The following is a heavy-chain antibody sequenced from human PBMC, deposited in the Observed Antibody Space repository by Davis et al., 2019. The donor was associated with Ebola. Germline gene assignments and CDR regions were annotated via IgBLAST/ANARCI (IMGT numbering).Heavy chain of an antibody. V-gene: IGHV1-8*01. D-gene: IGHD6-13*01. Sequence: ASVKVSCKASGYTFTSYDINWVRQATGQGLEWMGWMNPNSGNTGYAQKFQGRVTVTRNTSISTAYMELSSLRSEDTAVYYCAREVTSSWYVGFWFDPWGQGTLVTVSS. CDR3: AREVTSSWYVGFWFDP. CDR2: MNPNSGNT. J-gene: IGHJ5*02. CDR1: GYTFTSYD.